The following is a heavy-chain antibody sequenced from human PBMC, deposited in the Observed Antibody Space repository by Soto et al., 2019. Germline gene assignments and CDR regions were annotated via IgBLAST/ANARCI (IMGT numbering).Heavy chain of an antibody. D-gene: IGHD1-26*01. J-gene: IGHJ4*02. Sequence: LRLSCVGSGFTFKNYGMHWVRQAPGKGLEWLAVVSYDGTKTMYTDSVKGRISISRDNARNTLFLQMDSLTAEDTALYYCARELRSYSGAYSDHWGQGTPVTVSS. CDR2: VSYDGTKT. CDR1: GFTFKNYG. V-gene: IGHV3-33*05. CDR3: ARELRSYSGAYSDH.